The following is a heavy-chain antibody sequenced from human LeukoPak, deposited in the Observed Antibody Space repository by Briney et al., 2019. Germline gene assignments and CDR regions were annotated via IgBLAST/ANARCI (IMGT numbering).Heavy chain of an antibody. CDR3: ALGYCSGGSCYHHAFDI. D-gene: IGHD2-15*01. Sequence: PGGSLRLSCAASGFTFSSYSMNWVRQAPGKGLEWVSSISSSCSYIYYADSVKGRFTISRDNAKNSLYLQMNSLRAEDTAVYYCALGYCSGGSCYHHAFDIWGQGTMVTVSS. V-gene: IGHV3-21*01. CDR1: GFTFSSYS. J-gene: IGHJ3*02. CDR2: ISSSCSYI.